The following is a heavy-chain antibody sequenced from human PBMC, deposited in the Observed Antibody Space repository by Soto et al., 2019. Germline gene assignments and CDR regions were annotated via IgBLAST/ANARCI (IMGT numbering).Heavy chain of an antibody. Sequence: PSETLSLTCTVSGGSISSGGYYWSWIRQHPGKGLEWIGYISYSGSTFYNPSLKSRVTISVDTSKNQFSLKLSSVTAADTAVYYCARGPRDGFDYWGQGTLVTVS. CDR3: ARGPRDGFDY. V-gene: IGHV4-31*03. CDR1: GGSISSGGYY. CDR2: ISYSGST. J-gene: IGHJ4*02.